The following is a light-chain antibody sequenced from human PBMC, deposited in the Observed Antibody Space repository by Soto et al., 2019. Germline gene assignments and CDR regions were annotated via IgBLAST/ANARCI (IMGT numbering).Light chain of an antibody. Sequence: DIQMTQSPSSLSASVGDRVTITCRASQGISYLLAWYQQKPGKVPKLLIYHASNLQSGVPSRFSGSGSGTDFTLTISSLQPEDVATYYSQKYDNVPLPFGGGTKVEIK. CDR2: HAS. V-gene: IGKV1-27*01. CDR3: QKYDNVPLP. J-gene: IGKJ4*01. CDR1: QGISYL.